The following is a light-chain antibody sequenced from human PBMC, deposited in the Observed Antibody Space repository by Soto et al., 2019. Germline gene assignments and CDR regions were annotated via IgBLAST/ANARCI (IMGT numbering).Light chain of an antibody. Sequence: EIVLTQSPATLSLSPGERATLSCRASQSVSWYLAWYQQKPGQAPMLLIYDASKRASGIPARFSGSGSETDFTLSISRLEPEDFAFYYSQPRHHSLMTFGQVTNVEIK. CDR3: QPRHHSLMT. CDR1: QSVSWY. J-gene: IGKJ2*01. V-gene: IGKV3-11*01. CDR2: DAS.